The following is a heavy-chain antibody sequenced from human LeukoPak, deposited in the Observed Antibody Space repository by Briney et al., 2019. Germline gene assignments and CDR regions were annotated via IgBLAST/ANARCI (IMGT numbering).Heavy chain of an antibody. CDR1: GFTFSSYW. V-gene: IGHV3-74*01. CDR2: INPGGSSI. CDR3: QKTAYEILTGYCFDY. Sequence: GGSLILSCAASGFTFSSYWMHWFRQVPGKGLVWVARINPGGSSITYADSVKGRFTISRDNSKNTLYLQMNSLRAEDTAVFYRQKTAYEILTGYCFDYWGQGTLVTVSS. J-gene: IGHJ4*02. D-gene: IGHD3-9*01.